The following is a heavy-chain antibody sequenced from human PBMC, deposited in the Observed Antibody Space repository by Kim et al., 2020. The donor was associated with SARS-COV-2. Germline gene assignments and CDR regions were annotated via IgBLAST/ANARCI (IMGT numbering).Heavy chain of an antibody. CDR3: AKSGNYIAAAGFDY. Sequence: GGSLRLSCAASGLTFNNYAMSWVRQAPGKGLEWVSTTSGSGASTDYADSVKGRFTISRDKSTNTLYLQISSLRAEDTAVYYWAKSGNYIAAAGFDYWGQGPLVTVSS. D-gene: IGHD6-13*01. CDR2: TSGSGAST. V-gene: IGHV3-23*01. J-gene: IGHJ4*02. CDR1: GLTFNNYA.